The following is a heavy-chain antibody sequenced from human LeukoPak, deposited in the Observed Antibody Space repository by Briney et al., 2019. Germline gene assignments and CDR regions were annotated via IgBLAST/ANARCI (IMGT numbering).Heavy chain of an antibody. CDR2: IIPILGIA. V-gene: IGHV1-69*04. CDR3: ASTIAAAGTNY. D-gene: IGHD6-13*01. Sequence: SVKFSCTASGGTFSSYANSWVRQPPGQGLEWMGRIIPILGIANYAQKFQGRVTITADKSTSTAYMELSSLRTEDTAVYYCASTIAAAGTNYWGQGTLVTVSS. J-gene: IGHJ4*02. CDR1: GGTFSSYA.